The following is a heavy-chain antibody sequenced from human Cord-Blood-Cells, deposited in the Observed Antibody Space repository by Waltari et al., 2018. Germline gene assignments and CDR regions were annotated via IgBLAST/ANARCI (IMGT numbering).Heavy chain of an antibody. D-gene: IGHD3-3*01. J-gene: IGHJ4*02. Sequence: QVQLQESGPGLVKPSETLSLTCAVSGYSISSVYYWGWLRQPPGKGLEWIGSIYHSGSTYYNPSLKSRVTISVDTSKNQFSLKLSSVTAADTAVYYCARDKGDYDFWSGYYFDYWGQGTLVTVSS. CDR2: IYHSGST. CDR3: ARDKGDYDFWSGYYFDY. V-gene: IGHV4-38-2*02. CDR1: GYSISSVYY.